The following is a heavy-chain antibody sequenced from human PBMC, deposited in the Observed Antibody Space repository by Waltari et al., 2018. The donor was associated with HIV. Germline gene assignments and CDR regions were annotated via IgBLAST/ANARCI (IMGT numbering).Heavy chain of an antibody. J-gene: IGHJ6*02. CDR2: IKQSGRT. Sequence: QVQLQQWGAGLLKPSETLSLTCSVYGGSFSGYYWSWIRQPPGKGLEWIGEIKQSGRTNDKPSLKSGVTISRDTSKNQFSRKLSSVTAEDTAVYYCARSAGYSGFPYYYYGMDVWSQGTTVTVSS. CDR3: ARSAGYSGFPYYYYGMDV. CDR1: GGSFSGYY. V-gene: IGHV4-34*01. D-gene: IGHD3-10*01.